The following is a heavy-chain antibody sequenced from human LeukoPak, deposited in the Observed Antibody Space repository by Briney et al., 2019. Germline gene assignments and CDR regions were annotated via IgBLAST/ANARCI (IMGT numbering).Heavy chain of an antibody. Sequence: PSETLSLTCTVSGGSISSGGYYWSWIRQHPGKGLEWIGYIYYSGSTYYNPSLKSRVTISVDTPKMQFSLRLTSVTAADTAVYFCARGSRSSSSYDYWGQGTLVTVSS. CDR3: ARGSRSSSSYDY. CDR2: IYYSGST. J-gene: IGHJ4*02. D-gene: IGHD6-6*01. V-gene: IGHV4-31*03. CDR1: GGSISSGGYY.